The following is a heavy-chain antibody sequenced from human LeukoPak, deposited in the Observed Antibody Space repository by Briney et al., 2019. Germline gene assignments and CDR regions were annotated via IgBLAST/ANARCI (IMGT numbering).Heavy chain of an antibody. Sequence: ESLRPSCAASGFTFSSYAMSWVRQAPGKGLEWVSAISGSGGSTYYADSVKGRFTISRDNSKNTLYLQMNSLRAEDTAVYYCAKDLWYDSSGYYFSYFDYWGQGTLVTVSS. CDR2: ISGSGGST. CDR3: AKDLWYDSSGYYFSYFDY. D-gene: IGHD3-22*01. CDR1: GFTFSSYA. J-gene: IGHJ4*02. V-gene: IGHV3-23*01.